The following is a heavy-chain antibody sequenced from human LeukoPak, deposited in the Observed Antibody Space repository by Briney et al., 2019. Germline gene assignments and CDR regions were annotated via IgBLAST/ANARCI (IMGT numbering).Heavy chain of an antibody. Sequence: SETLSLTCAVSGGFISRGNWWGWFRQPPGKGLGWIAEIHHSVGTNYNPSLKTRLAISMDISKNQFSLDVTSMTAADTGMYYCARKGPSTIADYWGRGILVTVSP. CDR2: IHHSVGT. D-gene: IGHD1-1*01. CDR3: ARKGPSTIADY. J-gene: IGHJ4*02. V-gene: IGHV4-4*02. CDR1: GGFISRGNW.